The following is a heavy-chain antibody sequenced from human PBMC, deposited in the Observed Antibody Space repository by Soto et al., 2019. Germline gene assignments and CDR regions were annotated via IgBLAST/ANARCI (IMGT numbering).Heavy chain of an antibody. D-gene: IGHD2-15*01. Sequence: ASVKVSCKASGYTFTNYGISWVRQAPGQGLEWMGWINTYNGNTNHAQKLQGRVTMTTDTSTSTAYMELSSLRSEDTAVYYCAKSPNPGSATPSYYGMDVWGLGTTVTVSS. CDR1: GYTFTNYG. V-gene: IGHV1-18*01. CDR3: AKSPNPGSATPSYYGMDV. CDR2: INTYNGNT. J-gene: IGHJ6*02.